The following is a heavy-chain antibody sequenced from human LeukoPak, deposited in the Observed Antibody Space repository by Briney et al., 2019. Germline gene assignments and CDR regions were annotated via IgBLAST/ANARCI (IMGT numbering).Heavy chain of an antibody. CDR1: GYTFTSYA. CDR3: ARGRYYYDSSGYYENWFDP. J-gene: IGHJ5*02. D-gene: IGHD3-22*01. Sequence: GASVKVSCKASGYTFTSYAMNWVRQAPGQGLEWMGWINTNTGNPTYAQGFTGRFVFSLDTSVSTAYQQISSLKAEDTAVYYCARGRYYYDSSGYYENWFDPWGQGTLVTVSS. CDR2: INTNTGNP. V-gene: IGHV7-4-1*02.